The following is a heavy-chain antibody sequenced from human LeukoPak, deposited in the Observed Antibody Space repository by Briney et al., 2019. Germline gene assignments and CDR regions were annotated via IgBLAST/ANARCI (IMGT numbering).Heavy chain of an antibody. CDR1: GFPLDDKA. CDR3: VKDIGSGSYRYGGYFDY. D-gene: IGHD1-26*01. CDR2: ISRNSDST. J-gene: IGHJ4*02. V-gene: IGHV3-9*03. Sequence: NPGGSLRLSCAASGFPLDDKAMHWVRQAPGKGLEWVAGISRNSDSTGYADSVKGRFTISRDNAKSSLYLQMNSLRAEDMALYYCVKDIGSGSYRYGGYFDYWGQGTLVTVSS.